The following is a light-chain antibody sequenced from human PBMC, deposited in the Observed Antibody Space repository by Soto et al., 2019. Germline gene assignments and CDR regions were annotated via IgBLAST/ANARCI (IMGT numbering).Light chain of an antibody. Sequence: DVVMTQSPLSLSVTLGQPASISCRSSQGLVYSDGNTFLNWLHQRPGQSPKRLIYQVSNRDSGVPDRFSGSGSGTDYTLTISRVEAEDVGIYYCVQGTRWPWTFGQGTKVEIK. CDR1: QGLVYSDGNTF. CDR2: QVS. J-gene: IGKJ1*01. V-gene: IGKV2-30*01. CDR3: VQGTRWPWT.